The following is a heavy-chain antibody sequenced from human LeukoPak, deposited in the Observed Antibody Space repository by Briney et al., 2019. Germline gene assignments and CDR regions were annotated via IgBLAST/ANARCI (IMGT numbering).Heavy chain of an antibody. Sequence: ASVKVSCKASGYTFTSFGITWVRQAPGQGLEWMGWISAYSGDTNYAQKFQDRVTMTTDTSTMTAYMELRSLTSDDTAVYYCARRRGSHSSDYWGQGTLVTVSS. D-gene: IGHD1-26*01. V-gene: IGHV1-18*01. J-gene: IGHJ4*02. CDR1: GYTFTSFG. CDR2: ISAYSGDT. CDR3: ARRRGSHSSDY.